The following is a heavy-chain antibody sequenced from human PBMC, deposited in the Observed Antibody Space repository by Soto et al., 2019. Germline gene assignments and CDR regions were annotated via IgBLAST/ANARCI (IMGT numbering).Heavy chain of an antibody. CDR3: ARPDEGGYSSNHHYYYALDV. J-gene: IGHJ6*02. Sequence: QVQLVQSGAEVKKPGSSVKVSCKASGGTFRSYSISWVRQAPGQGLDWMGGIIPIFDITNYAKKFHGRVTITADESTSTAYMELSSLGSDDTAVYYCARPDEGGYSSNHHYYYALDVWGQGTTGTV. CDR1: GGTFRSYS. CDR2: IIPIFDIT. V-gene: IGHV1-69*01. D-gene: IGHD3-22*01.